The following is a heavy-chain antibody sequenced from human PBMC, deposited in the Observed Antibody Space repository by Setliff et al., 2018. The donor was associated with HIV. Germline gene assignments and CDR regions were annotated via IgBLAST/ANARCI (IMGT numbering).Heavy chain of an antibody. CDR3: ARARITMIGGRLEPYAFDR. V-gene: IGHV4-4*07. D-gene: IGHD3-10*01. J-gene: IGHJ3*01. CDR2: VHSTGTT. Sequence: SETLSLTCTVSGGSFSTYYWSWIRQPAGEGPEYIGRVHSTGTTIYNPSLKSRATMSVDASKNQLSLKLRSVTAADTAVYYCARARITMIGGRLEPYAFDRWGQGTKVT. CDR1: GGSFSTYY.